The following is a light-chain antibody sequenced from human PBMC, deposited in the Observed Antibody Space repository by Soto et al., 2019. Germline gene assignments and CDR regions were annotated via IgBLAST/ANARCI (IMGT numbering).Light chain of an antibody. CDR2: DAS. Sequence: AIQLTQSPSSLSASVGDRVTITCRASQDIGTALAWYQQKLGKAPKLLVFDASKLQIGVPSRFSGSASGTDFTLTITSLQPEDFATYYCQQFNTYLGTFGQGTRVEIK. CDR1: QDIGTA. CDR3: QQFNTYLGT. J-gene: IGKJ1*01. V-gene: IGKV1-13*02.